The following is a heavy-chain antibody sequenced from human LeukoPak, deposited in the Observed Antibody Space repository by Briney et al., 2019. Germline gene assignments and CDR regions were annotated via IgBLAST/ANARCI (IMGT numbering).Heavy chain of an antibody. Sequence: ASVKDSCKASGGTFSSYAISWMRQAPGQGLEWMGWIAPHNGNTNYAQKLQGRVTMTTDTSTSTAYMELRSLRSDDTAVYYCASRSGTTPYYFDYWGQGTLVTAAS. CDR1: GGTFSSYA. J-gene: IGHJ4*02. CDR3: ASRSGTTPYYFDY. D-gene: IGHD4-17*01. CDR2: IAPHNGNT. V-gene: IGHV1-18*01.